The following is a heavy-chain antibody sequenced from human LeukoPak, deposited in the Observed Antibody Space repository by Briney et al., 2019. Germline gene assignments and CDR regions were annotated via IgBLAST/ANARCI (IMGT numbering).Heavy chain of an antibody. Sequence: GGSLRLSCAASGFTFSNHAMSWVRQAPGKGLQWVSAISGGGVAIYYADSVRGRFTISRDNSKNTLYLQMNSLRAEDTAVYYCAKDGFDYYDSSGYYYFNYWGQGTLVTVSS. V-gene: IGHV3-23*01. J-gene: IGHJ4*02. D-gene: IGHD3-22*01. CDR1: GFTFSNHA. CDR3: AKDGFDYYDSSGYYYFNY. CDR2: ISGGGVAI.